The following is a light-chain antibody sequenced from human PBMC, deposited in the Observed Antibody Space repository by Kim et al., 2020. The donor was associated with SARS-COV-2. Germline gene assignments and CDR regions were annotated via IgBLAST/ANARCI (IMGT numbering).Light chain of an antibody. CDR1: SSNIENNY. Sequence: QSVLTQPPSVSAAPGQKVTISCSGSSSNIENNYVSWYQQVPGTAPKLLIFDNDERPSGIPDRFSGSKSGTSATLGITGLQTGDEAEYYCGTWDSNLSVYVFGTWTKVTVL. V-gene: IGLV1-51*01. CDR3: GTWDSNLSVYV. J-gene: IGLJ1*01. CDR2: DND.